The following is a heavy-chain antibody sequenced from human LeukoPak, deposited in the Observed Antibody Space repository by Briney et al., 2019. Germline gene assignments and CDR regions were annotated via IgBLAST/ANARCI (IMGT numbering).Heavy chain of an antibody. CDR1: GYTFTSYD. CDR3: ARGLRYYYYMDV. Sequence: ASVKVSCKASGYTFTSYDINWVRQATGQGLEWVGWMNPNSGNTGYAQKFQGRVTITRNTSISTAYMELSSLRSEDTAVYYCARGLRYYYYMDVWGKGTTVTVSS. CDR2: MNPNSGNT. J-gene: IGHJ6*03. V-gene: IGHV1-8*03.